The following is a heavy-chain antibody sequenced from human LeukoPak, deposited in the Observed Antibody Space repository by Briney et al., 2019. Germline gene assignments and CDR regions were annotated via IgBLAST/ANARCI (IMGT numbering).Heavy chain of an antibody. V-gene: IGHV1-18*01. CDR3: ARRVGYDFWSGYYVTDWFDP. CDR1: GYTFTSYG. D-gene: IGHD3-3*01. CDR2: ISAYNGNT. Sequence: GASVKVSCKASGYTFTSYGISWVRQAPGQGLEWMGWISAYNGNTNYAQKLQGRVTMTTDTSTSTAYMELRSLRSEDTAVYYRARRVGYDFWSGYYVTDWFDPWGQGTLVTVSS. J-gene: IGHJ5*02.